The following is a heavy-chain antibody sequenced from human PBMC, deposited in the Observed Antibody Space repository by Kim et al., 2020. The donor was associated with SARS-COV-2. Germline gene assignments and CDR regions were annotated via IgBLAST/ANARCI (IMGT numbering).Heavy chain of an antibody. V-gene: IGHV4-59*12. Sequence: SETLSLTCTVYGGSISGYYWSWIRQPPGKGLEWIGYIYYSGSTNYNPSLKSRVTISVDTSKNQFSLKLSSVTAADTAVYYCARRRYSTSYFELWG. CDR1: GGSISGYY. J-gene: IGHJ2*01. D-gene: IGHD1-20*01. CDR3: ARRRYSTSYFEL. CDR2: IYYSGST.